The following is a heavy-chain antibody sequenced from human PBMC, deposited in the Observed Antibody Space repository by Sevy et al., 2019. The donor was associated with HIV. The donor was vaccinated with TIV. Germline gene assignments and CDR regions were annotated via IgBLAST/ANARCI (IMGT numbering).Heavy chain of an antibody. Sequence: GGSLRLSCRASGFNFGDYPMSWFRQASGKGLAWVGFIRSKASGGTTQYAASVKGRFTISRDDSESIAYLQMNSLKIEDTAVYYCSKGGSGTGWFDPWGQGTLVTVSS. V-gene: IGHV3-49*03. J-gene: IGHJ5*02. CDR3: SKGGSGTGWFDP. CDR2: IRSKASGGTT. CDR1: GFNFGDYP. D-gene: IGHD3-10*01.